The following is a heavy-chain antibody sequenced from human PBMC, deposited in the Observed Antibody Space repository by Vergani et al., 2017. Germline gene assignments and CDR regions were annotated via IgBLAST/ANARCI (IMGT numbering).Heavy chain of an antibody. CDR1: GFTFNSYG. D-gene: IGHD6-13*01. CDR3: AKEDSSSWYFYYMDV. J-gene: IGHJ6*03. V-gene: IGHV3-30*02. CDR2: IRSDESRR. Sequence: VQLLESGGGVVQPGGSLRLSCAASGFTFNSYGMHWVRQAPGKGLEWVASIRSDESRRYYGDSMEGPFTISRDNSKNTLYLQMKSLRPEDTAVYYCAKEDSSSWYFYYMDVWGKGTTVTVSS.